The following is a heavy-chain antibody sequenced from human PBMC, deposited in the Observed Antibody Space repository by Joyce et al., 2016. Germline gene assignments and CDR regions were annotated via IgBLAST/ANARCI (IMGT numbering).Heavy chain of an antibody. V-gene: IGHV6-1*01. D-gene: IGHD3/OR15-3a*01. CDR3: ARDAGFGLDALDM. J-gene: IGHJ3*02. Sequence: QVQLQQSGPGLVKPSQILSLTCAISGDFVSSNSAAWNWIRQSPSRGLEWLGRTFYRSKWYNDYAVSVRSRISINPDTSKNLFSLHLNSVTPEDTAVYYCARDAGFGLDALDMWGQGTMVTVSS. CDR1: GDFVSSNSAA. CDR2: TFYRSKWYN.